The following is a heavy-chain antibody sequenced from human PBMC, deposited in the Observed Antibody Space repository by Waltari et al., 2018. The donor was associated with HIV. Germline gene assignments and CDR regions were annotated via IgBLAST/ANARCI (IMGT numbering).Heavy chain of an antibody. Sequence: EVRLVASGGGLVQPGGSLILACAAPGFPFSGSAMHWVRQASGKGLEWIGLIKSKANSFATRYDASVKGRFAVSRDDSKNTAYLQMDSLKTEDTAIYYCTGHVEPREDSQTEYWGQGTLVTVSS. CDR2: IKSKANSFAT. CDR3: TGHVEPREDSQTEY. V-gene: IGHV3-73*01. J-gene: IGHJ4*02. D-gene: IGHD1-26*01. CDR1: GFPFSGSA.